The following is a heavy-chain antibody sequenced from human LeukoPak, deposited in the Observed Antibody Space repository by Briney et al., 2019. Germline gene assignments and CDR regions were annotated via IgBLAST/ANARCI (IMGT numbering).Heavy chain of an antibody. CDR3: ARAYAGVLWFGELPPDFDY. CDR2: IYYSGST. J-gene: IGHJ4*02. V-gene: IGHV4-31*03. CDR1: GGSISSGGYY. D-gene: IGHD3-10*01. Sequence: PSQTLSLTCTVSGGSISSGGYYWSWIRQHPGKGLEWIGYIYYSGSTYYNPSLKSRVTISVDTSKNQFSLKLSSVTAADTAVYYGARAYAGVLWFGELPPDFDYWGQGTLVTVSS.